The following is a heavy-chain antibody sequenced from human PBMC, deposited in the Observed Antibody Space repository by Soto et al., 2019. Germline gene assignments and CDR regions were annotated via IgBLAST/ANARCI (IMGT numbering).Heavy chain of an antibody. CDR1: GGSISSYY. J-gene: IGHJ5*02. CDR2: IYYSGST. V-gene: IGHV4-59*01. CDR3: ARVRRVVGASFWFDP. Sequence: SETLSLTCTVSGGSISSYYWSWIRQPPGKGLGWIGYIYYSGSTNYNPSLKSRVTISVDTSKNQFSLKLSSVTAADTAVYYCARVRRVVGASFWFDPWGQGTLVTVSS. D-gene: IGHD1-26*01.